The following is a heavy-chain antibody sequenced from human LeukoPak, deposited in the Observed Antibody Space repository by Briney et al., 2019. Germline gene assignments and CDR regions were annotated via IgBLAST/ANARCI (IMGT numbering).Heavy chain of an antibody. J-gene: IGHJ4*02. CDR2: IWYDGSNK. CDR1: GFTFSSYG. Sequence: PGRSLRLSCAASGFTFSSYGMHWVRQAPGKGLEWVAVIWYDGSNKYYADSVKGRFTISRDNSKNTLYLQMNSLRAEDTAVYYCARMRYTAMGPGDYWGQGTLVTVSS. V-gene: IGHV3-33*01. CDR3: ARMRYTAMGPGDY. D-gene: IGHD5-18*01.